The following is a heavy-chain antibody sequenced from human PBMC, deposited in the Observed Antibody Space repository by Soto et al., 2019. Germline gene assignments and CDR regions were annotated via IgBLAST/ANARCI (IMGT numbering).Heavy chain of an antibody. CDR3: ANGNGPRGY. CDR2: ISSGLIYT. Sequence: LRLSCAASGFNFSDYQMSWIRQAPGKGLECIAFISSGLIYTNYTDSVKGRFTISRDNSKNTLYLQMNSLRAEDTAVYYCANGNGPRGYWGQGTLVTVSS. D-gene: IGHD1-1*01. J-gene: IGHJ4*02. V-gene: IGHV3-11*03. CDR1: GFNFSDYQ.